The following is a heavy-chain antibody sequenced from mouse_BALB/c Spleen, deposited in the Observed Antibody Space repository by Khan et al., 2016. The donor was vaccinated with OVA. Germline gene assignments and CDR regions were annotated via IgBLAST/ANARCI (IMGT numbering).Heavy chain of an antibody. CDR3: ARDYERFAY. J-gene: IGHJ3*01. V-gene: IGHV1-7*01. Sequence: VQLQESGAELAKPGASVKMSCKASGYTFTSYWMHWLKQRPGQGLEWIGYINPITVYTEYNQKFKDKATLTADKSSSTAYMQLSSLTSEDSAVYYCARDYERFAYWGQGTLVTVSA. D-gene: IGHD1-1*01. CDR1: GYTFTSYW. CDR2: INPITVYT.